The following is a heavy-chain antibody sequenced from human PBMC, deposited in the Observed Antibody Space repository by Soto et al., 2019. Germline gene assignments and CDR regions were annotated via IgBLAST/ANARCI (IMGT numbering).Heavy chain of an antibody. CDR1: GGSISSSSYY. V-gene: IGHV4-39*01. Sequence: PSETLSLTCTVSGGSISSSSYYWGWIRQPPGKGLEWIGSIYYSGSTYYNPSLKSRVTISVDTSKNQFSLKLSSVTAADTAVYYCARHQDYDFWSGYSRGIDYWGQGILVTVSS. J-gene: IGHJ4*02. D-gene: IGHD3-3*01. CDR3: ARHQDYDFWSGYSRGIDY. CDR2: IYYSGST.